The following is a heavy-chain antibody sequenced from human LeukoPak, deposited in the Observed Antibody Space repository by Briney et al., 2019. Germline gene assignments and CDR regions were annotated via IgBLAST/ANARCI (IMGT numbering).Heavy chain of an antibody. J-gene: IGHJ3*02. V-gene: IGHV3-30*18. D-gene: IGHD2-21*01. CDR1: GFTFSSYG. CDR2: ISYDGSNK. Sequence: GGSLRLSCAASGFTFSSYGMHWVRQAPGKGLEWVAVISYDGSNKYYADSVKGRFTISRDNSKNTLYLQMNSLRTEDTAVYYCAKSIVVVISDAFDIWGQGTMVTVSS. CDR3: AKSIVVVISDAFDI.